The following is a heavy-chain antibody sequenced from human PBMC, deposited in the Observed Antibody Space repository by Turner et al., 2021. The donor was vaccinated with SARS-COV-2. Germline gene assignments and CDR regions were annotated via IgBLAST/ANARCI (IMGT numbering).Heavy chain of an antibody. J-gene: IGHJ6*02. CDR1: GFTFSSYA. CDR2: FSGSGGST. Sequence: EVQLLESGGGLVQPGGSLRFSCAASGFTFSSYAMSWVRQAQGKGLEWVSAFSGSGGSTYYADSVKGRFTISRDNSKNTLYLQMNSLRAEDTAVYFCAKTYYDFWSGYGYYYYGMDVWGQGTTVTVSS. D-gene: IGHD3-3*01. V-gene: IGHV3-23*01. CDR3: AKTYYDFWSGYGYYYYGMDV.